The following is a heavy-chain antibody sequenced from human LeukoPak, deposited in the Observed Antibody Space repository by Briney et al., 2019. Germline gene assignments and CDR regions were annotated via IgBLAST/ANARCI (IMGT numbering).Heavy chain of an antibody. J-gene: IGHJ6*03. D-gene: IGHD5-18*01. CDR1: GFTFSSYW. Sequence: GGSLRLSCAASGFTFSSYWMSWVRQAPGKGLEWVANIKQDGSEKYYVDSVKGRFTISRDNAKNSLYLQMNSLRAEDTAVYYCARDLRYSYGWGYYYYYYYMDVWGKGITVTVSS. V-gene: IGHV3-7*01. CDR2: IKQDGSEK. CDR3: ARDLRYSYGWGYYYYYYYMDV.